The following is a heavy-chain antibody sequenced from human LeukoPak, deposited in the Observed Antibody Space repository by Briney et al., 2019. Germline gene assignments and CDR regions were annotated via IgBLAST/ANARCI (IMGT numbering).Heavy chain of an antibody. Sequence: SETLSLTCSVSGGSISSYYWSWMRQPPGRGLEWIGYIYYSGSTNHNPSLQSRVTISVDTSKNQFSLKLNSVTAADTAVYYCARGGVPGGFYGSFDYWGQGTLVSVSS. CDR1: GGSISSYY. CDR2: IYYSGST. V-gene: IGHV4-59*01. J-gene: IGHJ4*02. D-gene: IGHD3-3*01. CDR3: ARGGVPGGFYGSFDY.